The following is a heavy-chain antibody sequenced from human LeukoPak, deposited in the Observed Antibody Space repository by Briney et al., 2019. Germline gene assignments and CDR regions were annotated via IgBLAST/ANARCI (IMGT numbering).Heavy chain of an antibody. V-gene: IGHV3-23*01. CDR3: AKDLTTLTTFFDY. CDR1: GFTFSSYA. CDR2: ISDSGGST. J-gene: IGHJ4*02. D-gene: IGHD4-17*01. Sequence: GGSLRLSCAASGFTFSSYAMSWVHQAPGKGLEWVSAISDSGGSTYYADSVKGRFTISRDNPKNTLYLQMNSLRAEDTAVYYCAKDLTTLTTFFDYWGQGTLVTVSS.